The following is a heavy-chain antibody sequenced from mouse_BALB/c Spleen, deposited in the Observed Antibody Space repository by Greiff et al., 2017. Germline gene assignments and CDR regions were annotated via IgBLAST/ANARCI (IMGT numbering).Heavy chain of an antibody. Sequence: QVQLKQSGAELARPGASVKLSCKASGYTFTSYWMQWVKQRPGQGLEWIGAIYPGDGDTRYTQKFKGKATLTADKSSSTAYMQLSSLASEDSAVYYCARGEAAMDYWGQGTSVTVSS. J-gene: IGHJ4*01. CDR1: GYTFTSYW. CDR2: IYPGDGDT. V-gene: IGHV1-87*01. CDR3: ARGEAAMDY.